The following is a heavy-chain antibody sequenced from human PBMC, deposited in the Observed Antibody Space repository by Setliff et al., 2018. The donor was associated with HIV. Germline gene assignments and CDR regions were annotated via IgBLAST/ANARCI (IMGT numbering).Heavy chain of an antibody. CDR2: INGYNSKK. D-gene: IGHD3-10*01. V-gene: IGHV1-18*01. J-gene: IGHJ3*02. Sequence: GASVKVSCKSSGYNFNNFGVSWVRQAPGQGLEWLGYINGYNSKKHYSPGLQGRLTLTTDTSTNTVYLELRSLISDDTAIYYCAREAPRYASGAFDIWGQGTMVTVSS. CDR3: AREAPRYASGAFDI. CDR1: GYNFNNFG.